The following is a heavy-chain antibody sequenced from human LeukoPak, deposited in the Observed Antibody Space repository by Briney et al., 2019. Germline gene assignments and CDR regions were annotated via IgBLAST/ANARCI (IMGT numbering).Heavy chain of an antibody. CDR2: ISPYNGNT. Sequence: ASVKVSCKASGYTFTGYGISWVRQAPGQGLEWMGWISPYNGNTDYAQKLQGRVTMTTDTSTTTVYMELRSLTSADTAVYYCARGRENWFDPWGQGTLVTVSS. CDR1: GYTFTGYG. CDR3: ARGRENWFDP. V-gene: IGHV1-18*01. J-gene: IGHJ5*02.